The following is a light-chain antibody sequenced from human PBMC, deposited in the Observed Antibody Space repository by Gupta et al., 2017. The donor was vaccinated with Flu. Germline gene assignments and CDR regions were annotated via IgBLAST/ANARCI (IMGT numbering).Light chain of an antibody. CDR3: SSWDGTLFGMI. CDR1: NSNIGNQY. V-gene: IGLV1-47*01. Sequence: QSVLTQPPSASGTPGQRVTISCSGSNSNIGNQYVSWYQHLPGTTPRLLIHRNDQRPSGVPDRFSGSKSGTSASLTISGLRSEDEADYYCSSWDGTLFGMIFGGGTKLTV. CDR2: RND. J-gene: IGLJ2*01.